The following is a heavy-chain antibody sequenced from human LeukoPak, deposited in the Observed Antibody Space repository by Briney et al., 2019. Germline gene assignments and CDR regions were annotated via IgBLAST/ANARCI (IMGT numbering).Heavy chain of an antibody. J-gene: IGHJ4*02. V-gene: IGHV4-30-2*01. CDR3: ARGGTIFGVVSQFDY. CDR1: GGSVSSGAHY. D-gene: IGHD3-3*01. CDR2: IYHSGST. Sequence: SETLSLTCTVSGGSVSSGAHYWSWLRQPPGKGLEWIGYIYHSGSTYYNPSLKSRLTISVDRSKNQFSLKLSSVTAADTAVYYCARGGTIFGVVSQFDYWGQGTLVTVSS.